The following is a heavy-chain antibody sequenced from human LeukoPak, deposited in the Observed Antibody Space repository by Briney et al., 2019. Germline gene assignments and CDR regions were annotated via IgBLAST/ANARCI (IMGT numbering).Heavy chain of an antibody. Sequence: PSETLSLTCTVSGGSISSGGYYWSWIRQHPGKGLEWIGRIYYTGRTFYNPSLKSRVTISVDTSKNQFSLKLSSVTAADTAVYYCARRGSMGGSFVGAFDIWGQGTMVTVSS. D-gene: IGHD1-26*01. CDR2: IYYTGRT. CDR3: ARRGSMGGSFVGAFDI. V-gene: IGHV4-39*01. CDR1: GGSISSGGYY. J-gene: IGHJ3*02.